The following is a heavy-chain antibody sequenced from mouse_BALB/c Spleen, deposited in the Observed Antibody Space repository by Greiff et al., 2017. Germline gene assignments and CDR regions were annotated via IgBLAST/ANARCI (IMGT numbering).Heavy chain of an antibody. Sequence: VKLMESGPGLVAPSQSLSITCTVSGFSLTSYGVHWVRQPPGKGLEWLGVIWAGGSTNYNSALMSRLSISKDNSKSQVFLKMNSLQTDDTAMYYCAREGYGNYHAMDYWGQGTSVTVSS. CDR3: AREGYGNYHAMDY. CDR1: GFSLTSYG. V-gene: IGHV2-9*02. J-gene: IGHJ4*01. CDR2: IWAGGST. D-gene: IGHD2-10*02.